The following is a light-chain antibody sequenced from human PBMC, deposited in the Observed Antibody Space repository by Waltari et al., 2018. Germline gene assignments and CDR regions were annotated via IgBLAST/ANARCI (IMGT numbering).Light chain of an antibody. CDR1: QTVLYSDTNKNY. CDR3: QQYYTTPYT. J-gene: IGKJ2*01. V-gene: IGKV4-1*01. Sequence: DIVMTQSPDSLAVSLGEMATITCQSSQTVLYSDTNKNYLAWYQQKPGQSPKLLIYWASTRQSWVPDRFSGSGSGTDFTLTVSSLQAEDVAVYYCQQYYTTPYTFGQGTKLEIK. CDR2: WAS.